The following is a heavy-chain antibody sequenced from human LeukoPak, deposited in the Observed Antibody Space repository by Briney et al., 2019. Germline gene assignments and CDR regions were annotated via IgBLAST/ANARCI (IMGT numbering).Heavy chain of an antibody. Sequence: PSETLSLTCTVSGGSISSHYWSWIRQPPGKGREGIGYIYYSGSTNYNPSLKSRVTISVDTSKNQFSLKLSSVTAADTAVYYCARDHGVKAYYFDYWGQGTLVTVSS. V-gene: IGHV4-59*11. CDR3: ARDHGVKAYYFDY. CDR1: GGSISSHY. J-gene: IGHJ4*02. CDR2: IYYSGST. D-gene: IGHD3-10*01.